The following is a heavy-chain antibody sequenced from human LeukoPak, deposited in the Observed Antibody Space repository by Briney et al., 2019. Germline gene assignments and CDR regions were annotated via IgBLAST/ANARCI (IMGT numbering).Heavy chain of an antibody. CDR3: ARDLPPTGPDY. CDR2: IYYSGST. CDR1: GGSISSYY. V-gene: IGHV4-59*12. Sequence: SETLSLTCTVSGGSISSYYWSWIRQPPGKGLEWIGYIYYSGSTNYNPSLKSRVTISVDTSKNQFSLKLSSVTAADTAVYYCARDLPPTGPDYWGQGTLVTVSS. D-gene: IGHD4-17*01. J-gene: IGHJ4*02.